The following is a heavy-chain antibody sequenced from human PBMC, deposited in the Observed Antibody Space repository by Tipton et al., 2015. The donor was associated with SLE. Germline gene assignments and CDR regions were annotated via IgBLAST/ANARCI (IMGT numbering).Heavy chain of an antibody. D-gene: IGHD3-10*01. CDR2: ISWNSGSI. Sequence: SLRLSCAASGFTFDDYAMHWVRQAPGKGLEWVSGISWNSGSIGYADSVKGRFTISRDNAKNSLYLQMNSLRAEDMALYYCARGGTVIRGGYFDYWGQGTLVTVSS. CDR1: GFTFDDYA. V-gene: IGHV3-9*03. J-gene: IGHJ4*02. CDR3: ARGGTVIRGGYFDY.